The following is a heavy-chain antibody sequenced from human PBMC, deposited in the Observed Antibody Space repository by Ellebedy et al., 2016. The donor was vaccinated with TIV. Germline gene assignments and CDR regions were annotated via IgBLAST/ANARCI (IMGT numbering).Heavy chain of an antibody. V-gene: IGHV1-3*01. J-gene: IGHJ4*02. Sequence: ASVKVSCKASGYTFTNQAIHWVRQAPGQRLEWMGWINAGNGDTHYSQRFQGRVTITRDTSASTAYMELTSLRSEDTAVYYCVRGRLHYGDYYDFWGQGTLVTVSS. D-gene: IGHD4-17*01. CDR1: GYTFTNQA. CDR2: INAGNGDT. CDR3: VRGRLHYGDYYDF.